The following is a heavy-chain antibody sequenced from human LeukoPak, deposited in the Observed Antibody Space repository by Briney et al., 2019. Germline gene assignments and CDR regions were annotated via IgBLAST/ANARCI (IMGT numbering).Heavy chain of an antibody. Sequence: SETLSLTCTVSGGSVSTIDYYWGWIRQPPGKGLEWIGSVYYSGSTYYNPSLKSRVSMSVDTSKNQFSLKLSSVTAADTAVYYCARLSTVTTSFDYWGQGTLVTVSS. V-gene: IGHV4-39*07. CDR2: VYYSGST. J-gene: IGHJ4*02. CDR1: GGSVSTIDYY. CDR3: ARLSTVTTSFDY. D-gene: IGHD4-11*01.